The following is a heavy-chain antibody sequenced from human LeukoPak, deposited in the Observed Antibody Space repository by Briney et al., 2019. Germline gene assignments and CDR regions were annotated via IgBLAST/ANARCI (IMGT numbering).Heavy chain of an antibody. Sequence: GGSLRLSCAASGFTFSSYAMSWVRQAPGKGLEWVSDINGSGGSTYYADSVKGRFTISRDNSKNTLYLQMNSLRAEDTAVYYCATKVVAAYDFDYWGQGTLVTVSS. CDR1: GFTFSSYA. CDR2: INGSGGST. D-gene: IGHD2-15*01. V-gene: IGHV3-23*01. CDR3: ATKVVAAYDFDY. J-gene: IGHJ4*02.